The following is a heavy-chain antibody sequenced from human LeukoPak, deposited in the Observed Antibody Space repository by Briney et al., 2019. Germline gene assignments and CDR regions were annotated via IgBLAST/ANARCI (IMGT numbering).Heavy chain of an antibody. V-gene: IGHV3-23*01. CDR1: GFTFSVAA. J-gene: IGHJ3*01. Sequence: GGSLRLSCAASGFTFSVAAMTWVRQATGKGLEWVSLIGASGESTYYADSVKGRFTISRDNSKNTLSLQMNSLRVEDTAMYFCAKDIQLSTWGLGTMVTVSS. D-gene: IGHD5-24*01. CDR3: AKDIQLST. CDR2: IGASGEST.